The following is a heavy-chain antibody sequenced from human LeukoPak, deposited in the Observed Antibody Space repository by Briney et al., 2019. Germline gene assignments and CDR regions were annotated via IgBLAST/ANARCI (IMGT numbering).Heavy chain of an antibody. D-gene: IGHD1-20*01. CDR2: INHGGST. CDR1: GGSFSGYY. J-gene: IGHJ3*02. Sequence: SETLSLTCAVYGGSFSGYYWSWIRQPPGKGLEWIGEINHGGSTNYNPSLKSRVTISVDTSKNQFSLKLSSVTAADTAVYYCAYDWNHDAFDIWGQGTMVTVSS. V-gene: IGHV4-34*01. CDR3: AYDWNHDAFDI.